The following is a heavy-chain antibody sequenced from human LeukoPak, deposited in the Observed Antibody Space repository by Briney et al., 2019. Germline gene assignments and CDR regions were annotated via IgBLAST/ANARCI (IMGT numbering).Heavy chain of an antibody. D-gene: IGHD2-15*01. Sequence: SETLSLACAVYGGSFSGYYWSWIRQPPGKGLEWIGEINHSGSTNYNPSLKSRVTISVDTSKNQFSLKLSSVTAADTAVCYCARVCSGGSCYYYYYYGMDVWGQGTTVTVSS. V-gene: IGHV4-34*01. CDR3: ARVCSGGSCYYYYYYGMDV. J-gene: IGHJ6*02. CDR1: GGSFSGYY. CDR2: INHSGST.